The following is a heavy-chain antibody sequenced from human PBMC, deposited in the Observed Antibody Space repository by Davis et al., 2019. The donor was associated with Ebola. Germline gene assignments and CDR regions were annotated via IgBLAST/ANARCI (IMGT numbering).Heavy chain of an antibody. CDR1: GYSFTNFW. CDR2: IYPGDSDT. Sequence: GESLKISCKASGYSFTNFWIGWVRQMPGKGLEWMGIIYPGDSDTRYSPSFQGQVTISADKSITTAYLQWSSLKASDAAMYYCARVPPDYKFDYWGPGTLVTASS. D-gene: IGHD4-11*01. V-gene: IGHV5-51*01. J-gene: IGHJ4*02. CDR3: ARVPPDYKFDY.